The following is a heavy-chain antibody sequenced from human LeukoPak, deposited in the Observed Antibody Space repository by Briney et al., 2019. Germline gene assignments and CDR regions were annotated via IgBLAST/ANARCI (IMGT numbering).Heavy chain of an antibody. CDR2: ISGSAVIT. Sequence: GGTLRLSCAASGLTFINFGMTWVRQAPGKGLEWVSAISGSAVITFYADSAKGRFTISRDNSKNTLYLQMNSLRAEDTALYYCAKSRLSGINDAFDIWGQGTMVTVSS. D-gene: IGHD3-3*01. CDR3: AKSRLSGINDAFDI. CDR1: GLTFINFG. J-gene: IGHJ3*02. V-gene: IGHV3-23*01.